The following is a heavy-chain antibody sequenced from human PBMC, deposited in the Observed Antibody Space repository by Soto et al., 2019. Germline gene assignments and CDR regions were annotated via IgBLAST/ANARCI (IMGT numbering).Heavy chain of an antibody. CDR2: IGSNGDST. D-gene: IGHD4-17*01. CDR3: ARVGFDYGDPNDY. Sequence: GGSLRLSCAASGFTFSSYAMHWVRQAPGKGLEYVSAIGSNGDSTYYANSVKGRLTISRDNSKNTLYLQMGSLRAEDMAVYYCARVGFDYGDPNDYWGQGTLVTVSS. J-gene: IGHJ4*02. CDR1: GFTFSSYA. V-gene: IGHV3-64*01.